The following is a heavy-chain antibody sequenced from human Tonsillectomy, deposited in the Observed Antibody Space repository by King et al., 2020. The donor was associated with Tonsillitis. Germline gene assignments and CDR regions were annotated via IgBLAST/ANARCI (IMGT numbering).Heavy chain of an antibody. CDR3: ATRGGYYDSDY. D-gene: IGHD3-22*01. CDR2: IYPSDSGT. Sequence: ELQLVQSGAEVKKPGESLKISCRGSGYNFTNYWIGWVRQMPGKGLEWMGIIYPSDSGTTYSPSFQGQVTISAVKSISTAYLQWSSLKASDTAMYYCATRGGYYDSDYWGQGTLVTVSS. CDR1: GYNFTNYW. J-gene: IGHJ4*02. V-gene: IGHV5-51*03.